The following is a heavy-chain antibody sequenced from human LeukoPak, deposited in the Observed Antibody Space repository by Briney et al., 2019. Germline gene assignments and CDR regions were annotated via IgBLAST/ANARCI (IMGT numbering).Heavy chain of an antibody. D-gene: IGHD3-22*01. Sequence: ASETLSLTCTVSGGSISSSNYYWGWIRQPPGKGLEWIGSIYYSGSTYYNPSLKSRVTISVDTSKNQFSLKLSSVTAADTAVYYCARSVGYYYDSSGYCDYWGQGTLVTVSS. V-gene: IGHV4-39*07. J-gene: IGHJ4*02. CDR1: GGSISSSNYY. CDR2: IYYSGST. CDR3: ARSVGYYYDSSGYCDY.